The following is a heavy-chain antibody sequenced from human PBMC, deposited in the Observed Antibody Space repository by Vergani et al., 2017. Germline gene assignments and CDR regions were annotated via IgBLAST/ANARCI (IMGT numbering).Heavy chain of an antibody. CDR1: GFTVSSNY. Sequence: VQLVESGGGLVQPGGSLRLSCAASGFTVSSNYMSWVRQAPGKGLEWVSVIYSGGSTYYADSVKGRFTISRDNAKNSLYLQMNSLRAEDTAVYYCARGTAYDYGFDYWGQGTLVTVSS. CDR2: IYSGGST. J-gene: IGHJ4*02. CDR3: ARGTAYDYGFDY. V-gene: IGHV3-66*01. D-gene: IGHD4-17*01.